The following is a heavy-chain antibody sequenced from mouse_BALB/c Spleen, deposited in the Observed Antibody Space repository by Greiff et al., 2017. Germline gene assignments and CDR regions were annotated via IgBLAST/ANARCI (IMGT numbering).Heavy chain of an antibody. V-gene: IGHV5-6-4*01. J-gene: IGHJ2*01. D-gene: IGHD2-3*01. CDR2: ISSGGSYT. Sequence: EVNLVESGGGLVKPGGSLKLSCAASGFTFSSYTMSWVRQTPEKRLEWVATISSGGSYTYYPDSVKGRFTISRDNAKNTLYLQMSSLKSEDTAMYYCTREGYYYLDYWGQGTTLTVSS. CDR3: TREGYYYLDY. CDR1: GFTFSSYT.